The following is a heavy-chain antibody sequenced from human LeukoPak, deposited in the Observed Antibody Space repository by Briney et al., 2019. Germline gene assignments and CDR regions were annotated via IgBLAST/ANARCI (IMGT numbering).Heavy chain of an antibody. CDR2: MYNDGSSR. D-gene: IGHD4-11*01. CDR1: GFTFSRYW. CDR3: GRDPNGNYVGAFEF. J-gene: IGHJ3*01. V-gene: IGHV3-74*01. Sequence: GGSLRLSCAASGFTFSRYWMHWVRQAPGEGLEWVSRMYNDGSSRSYADSVRGRFTISRDHAKNTVFLQMDSLRAEDTAIFYCGRDPNGNYVGAFEFWSRGTLVTVSS.